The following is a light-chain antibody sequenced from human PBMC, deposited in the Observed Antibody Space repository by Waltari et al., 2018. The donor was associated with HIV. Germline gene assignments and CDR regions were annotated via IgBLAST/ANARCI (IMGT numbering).Light chain of an antibody. J-gene: IGLJ1*01. CDR3: SSYTSSSTLSYV. CDR1: SSDVGGYNY. V-gene: IGLV2-14*01. CDR2: EVS. Sequence: QSALTQPASVSGSPGQSITISCTGTSSDVGGYNYVSWYQQHPGKAPKHMMNEVSNRTAGVYNRFSGSKSGNTASLTISGRQAEDEADYYCSSYTSSSTLSYVFGTGTKVTVL.